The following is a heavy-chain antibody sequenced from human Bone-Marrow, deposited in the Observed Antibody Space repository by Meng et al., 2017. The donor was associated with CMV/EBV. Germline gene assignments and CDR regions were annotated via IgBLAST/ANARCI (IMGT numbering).Heavy chain of an antibody. CDR2: IYYSGST. V-gene: IGHV4-59*12. CDR1: GGSISSYY. Sequence: GSLRLSCTVSGGSISSYYWSWIRQPPGKGLEWIGYIYYSGSTNYNPSLKSRVTISVDTSKNQFSLKLSSVTAADTAVYYCARGGLYSSSWYRGHYYYYGMDVWGQGTTVTVSS. J-gene: IGHJ6*02. D-gene: IGHD6-13*01. CDR3: ARGGLYSSSWYRGHYYYYGMDV.